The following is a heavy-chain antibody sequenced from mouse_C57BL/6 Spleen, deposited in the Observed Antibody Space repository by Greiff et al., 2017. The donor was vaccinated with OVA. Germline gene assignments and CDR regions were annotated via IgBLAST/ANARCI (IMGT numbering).Heavy chain of an antibody. CDR2: ISYDGSN. CDR3: ARDGWDGAMDY. CDR1: GYSITSGYY. J-gene: IGHJ4*01. Sequence: VQLQQSGPGLVKPSQSLSLTCSVTGYSITSGYYWNWIRQFPGNKLEWMGYISYDGSNNYNPSLKNRISITRDTSKNQFFLKLNSVTTEDTATYYCARDGWDGAMDYWGQGTSVTVSS. D-gene: IGHD4-1*01. V-gene: IGHV3-6*01.